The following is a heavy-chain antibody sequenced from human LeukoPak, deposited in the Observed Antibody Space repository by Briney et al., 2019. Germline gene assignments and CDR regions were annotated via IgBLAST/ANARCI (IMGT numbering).Heavy chain of an antibody. CDR1: GGSFSGYY. Sequence: SETLSLTCAVYGGSFSGYYWSWIRQPPGKGLEWIGEINHSGSTNYNPSLKSRVTISVDTSKNQFSLKLNSVTAAETAVYYCARHSRKLAFDIWGRGTTVTVSS. V-gene: IGHV4-34*01. CDR2: INHSGST. CDR3: ARHSRKLAFDI. J-gene: IGHJ3*02.